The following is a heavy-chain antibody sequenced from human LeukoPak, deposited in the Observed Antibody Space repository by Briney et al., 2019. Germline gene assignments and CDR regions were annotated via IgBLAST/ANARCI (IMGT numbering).Heavy chain of an antibody. CDR3: ARGGIAAQDEPYYFDY. CDR1: GYTFTSYG. D-gene: IGHD6-6*01. J-gene: IGHJ4*02. V-gene: IGHV1-18*01. Sequence: ASVKVSYKASGYTFTSYGISWVRQAPGQGLEWMGWISAYNGNTNYAQKLQGRVTMTTDTSTSTAYMELRSLRSDDTAVYYCARGGIAAQDEPYYFDYWGQGTLVTVSS. CDR2: ISAYNGNT.